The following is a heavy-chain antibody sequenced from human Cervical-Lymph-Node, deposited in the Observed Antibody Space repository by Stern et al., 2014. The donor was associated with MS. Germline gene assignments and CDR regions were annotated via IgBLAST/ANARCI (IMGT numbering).Heavy chain of an antibody. D-gene: IGHD1-26*01. CDR1: GFSFRSHA. Sequence: EMQLVESGGGLVQPGGSLRLSCAASGFSFRSHAMHWVRQVPGKGLERVSSIGIAGETFYPGSVKGRFTISREDAKKSLYLQMSSLRVGDTAVYYCARDGFGGSRYYGMDVWGQGTTVTVSS. CDR2: IGIAGET. J-gene: IGHJ6*02. CDR3: ARDGFGGSRYYGMDV. V-gene: IGHV3-13*01.